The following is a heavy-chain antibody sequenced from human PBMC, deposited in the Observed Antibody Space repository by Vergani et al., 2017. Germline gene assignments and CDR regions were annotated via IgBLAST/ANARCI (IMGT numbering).Heavy chain of an antibody. J-gene: IGHJ3*02. CDR1: GYTFTGYY. D-gene: IGHD3-3*01. CDR2: IIPIFGTA. V-gene: IGHV1-69*01. CDR3: ASPILGRPDNDAFDI. Sequence: QVQLVQSGAEVKKPGASVKVSCKASGYTFTGYYMHWVRQAPGQGLEWMGGIIPIFGTANYAQKFQGRVTITADESTSTAYMELSSLRSEDTAVYYCASPILGRPDNDAFDIWGQGTMVTVSS.